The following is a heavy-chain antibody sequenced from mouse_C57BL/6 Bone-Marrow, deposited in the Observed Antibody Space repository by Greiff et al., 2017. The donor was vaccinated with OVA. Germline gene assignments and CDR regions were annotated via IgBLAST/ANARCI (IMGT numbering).Heavy chain of an antibody. V-gene: IGHV10-1*01. Sequence: EVQVVESGGGLVQPKGSLKLSCAASGFSFNTYAMNWVRQAPGKGLEWVARIRSKSNNYATYYADSVKDRFTISRDESESMLYLQMNNLKTEDTAMYYCVRHGYYAMDYWGQGTSVTVSS. CDR1: GFSFNTYA. CDR2: IRSKSNNYAT. CDR3: VRHGYYAMDY. J-gene: IGHJ4*01.